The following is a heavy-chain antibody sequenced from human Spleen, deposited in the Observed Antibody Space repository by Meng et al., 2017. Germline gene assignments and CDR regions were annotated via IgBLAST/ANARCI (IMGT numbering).Heavy chain of an antibody. D-gene: IGHD3-22*01. CDR1: GFTVSSNY. J-gene: IGHJ4*02. Sequence: GESLKISCAASGFTVSSNYMSWVRQAPGKGLEWVSVIYSGGSTYYADYARGRFTISRDNSKNTLYLQMNSLRPEDTAVYYCAKMDSSGYYFVYWGQGTLVTVSS. V-gene: IGHV3-66*02. CDR2: IYSGGST. CDR3: AKMDSSGYYFVY.